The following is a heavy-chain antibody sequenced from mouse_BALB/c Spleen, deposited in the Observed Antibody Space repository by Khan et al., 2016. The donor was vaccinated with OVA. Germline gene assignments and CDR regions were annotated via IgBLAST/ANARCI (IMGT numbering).Heavy chain of an antibody. CDR3: ARIYGGDFDY. CDR2: ISYSGNI. Sequence: VQLQQSGPGLVKPSQSLSLTCTVTGYSITSDYAWNWIRQFPGNKLEWRGYISYSGNIHYNPSLKSRNTITRDTTKNKFFLQLNSVTTEDTATYYCARIYGGDFDYWGQGPTLTVSS. D-gene: IGHD1-1*01. CDR1: GYSITSDYA. V-gene: IGHV3-2*02. J-gene: IGHJ2*01.